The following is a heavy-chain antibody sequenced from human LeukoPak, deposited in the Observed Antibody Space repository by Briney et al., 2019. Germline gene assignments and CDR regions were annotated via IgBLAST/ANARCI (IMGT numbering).Heavy chain of an antibody. V-gene: IGHV4-39*07. J-gene: IGHJ4*02. Sequence: SETLFLTCTVSGGSISSSNYYWGWIRQPPGKGLEWIGSLYYTGSTYYNPSLKSRVTVSVDTTKSQFSLKVNSVTAADTAVYFCARGHRSPTTYYYDSSGYYLRKEMAYFDYWGQGTLVTVSS. CDR1: GGSISSSNYY. CDR2: LYYTGST. D-gene: IGHD3-22*01. CDR3: ARGHRSPTTYYYDSSGYYLRKEMAYFDY.